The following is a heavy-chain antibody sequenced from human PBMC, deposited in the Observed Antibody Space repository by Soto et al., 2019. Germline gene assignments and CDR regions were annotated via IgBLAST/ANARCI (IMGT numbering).Heavy chain of an antibody. V-gene: IGHV4-59*08. CDR2: IYYSGST. J-gene: IGHJ6*03. CDR3: ARRVLGYCSGGSCHGNYYYYYMDV. CDR1: GGSISSYY. D-gene: IGHD2-15*01. Sequence: SETLSLTCTVSGGSISSYYWSWIRQPPGKGLEWIGSIYYSGSTNYNPSLKSRVTISVDTSKNQFSLKLTSVTAADTAVYYCARRVLGYCSGGSCHGNYYYYYMDVWGKGTTVTVSS.